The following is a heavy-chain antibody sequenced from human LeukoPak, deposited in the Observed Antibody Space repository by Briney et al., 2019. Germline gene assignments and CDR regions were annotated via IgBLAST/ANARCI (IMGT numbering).Heavy chain of an antibody. V-gene: IGHV4-4*07. CDR3: ARNGAPTAIFGWYLDL. D-gene: IGHD2-2*02. CDR2: IYSSGST. CDR1: GGSINSYY. Sequence: SETLSLTCTVSGGSINSYYWSWVRQPAGEGLEWIGRIYSSGSTNYNPSLKSRVTMSIDTSKNQFSLNLNSVTAADTAVYYCARNGAPTAIFGWYLDLWGRGTLVTVSS. J-gene: IGHJ2*01.